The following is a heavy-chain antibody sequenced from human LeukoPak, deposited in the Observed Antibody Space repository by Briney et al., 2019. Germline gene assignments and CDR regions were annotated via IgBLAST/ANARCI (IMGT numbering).Heavy chain of an antibody. V-gene: IGHV4-59*01. Sequence: SETLSLTCTVSGGSISDYYWSWIRQPPGKGLDWIGHIYYSGSTNYNPSLKSRVTISLDTSKNQFSLKLSSVTAADTAMYYCARVDSSGYYFIFDYWGQGTLVTVSS. CDR3: ARVDSSGYYFIFDY. CDR2: IYYSGST. J-gene: IGHJ4*02. D-gene: IGHD3-22*01. CDR1: GGSISDYY.